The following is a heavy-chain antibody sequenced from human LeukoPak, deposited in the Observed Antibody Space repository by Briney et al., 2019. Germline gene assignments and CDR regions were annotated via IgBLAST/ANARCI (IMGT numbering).Heavy chain of an antibody. V-gene: IGHV3-23*01. CDR2: ISGSGGST. D-gene: IGHD3-16*01. J-gene: IGHJ4*02. CDR1: GFTFSSYA. Sequence: PGGSLRLSCAASGFTFSSYALNWVRQAPGKGLEWVSSISGSGGSTYYTDSVKGRFTISRDNAKNTLFLQMNSLRAEDTAVYYCAKDRCWGSCGQFDYRAQGTLVTVSS. CDR3: AKDRCWGSCGQFDY.